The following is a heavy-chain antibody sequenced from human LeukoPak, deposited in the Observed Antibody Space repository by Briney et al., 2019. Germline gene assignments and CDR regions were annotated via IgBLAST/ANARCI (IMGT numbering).Heavy chain of an antibody. J-gene: IGHJ5*02. Sequence: SETLSLTCTVSGGSISSGGYYWSWIRQHPGKGLEWIGYIYYSGSTYYYPSLKSRVTISVDTSKNQFSLKLSSVTAADTAVYYCARTYYYDSSANWFDPWGQGTLVTVSS. D-gene: IGHD3-22*01. CDR2: IYYSGST. V-gene: IGHV4-31*03. CDR3: ARTYYYDSSANWFDP. CDR1: GGSISSGGYY.